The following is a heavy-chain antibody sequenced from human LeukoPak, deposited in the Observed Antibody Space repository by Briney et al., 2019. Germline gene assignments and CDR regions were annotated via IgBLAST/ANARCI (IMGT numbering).Heavy chain of an antibody. D-gene: IGHD3-22*01. Sequence: GGSLRLSCAASGFTFSSYAMGWVRQAPGKGLEWVSAISGSGGSTYYADSVKGRFTISRDNSKNTLYLQMNSLRAEDTAVYYCAKVKMGYYDSSGPFDPWGQGTLVTVSS. V-gene: IGHV3-23*01. CDR3: AKVKMGYYDSSGPFDP. CDR2: ISGSGGST. CDR1: GFTFSSYA. J-gene: IGHJ5*02.